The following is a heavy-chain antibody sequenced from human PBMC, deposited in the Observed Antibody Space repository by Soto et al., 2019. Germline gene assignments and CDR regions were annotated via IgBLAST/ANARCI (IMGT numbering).Heavy chain of an antibody. V-gene: IGHV3-23*01. CDR1: GFTFNTYA. J-gene: IGHJ6*02. CDR3: ARLLAARRGLGGMDV. Sequence: LRLSFAASGFTFNTYAMTWVRQAPGKGLEWVSLISESGDGTYYADSVKGRFTISRDKSTSTAYMELSSLRSEDTAVYYCARLLAARRGLGGMDVWGQGTTVTVSS. D-gene: IGHD6-6*01. CDR2: ISESGDGT.